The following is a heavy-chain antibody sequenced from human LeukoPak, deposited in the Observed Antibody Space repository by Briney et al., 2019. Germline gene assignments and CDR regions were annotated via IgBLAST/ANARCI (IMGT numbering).Heavy chain of an antibody. CDR1: GFTFNTYA. D-gene: IGHD3-10*01. J-gene: IGHJ4*02. V-gene: IGHV3-23*01. CDR3: TKNSRGLSPCIDY. CDR2: NSGSGGST. Sequence: PGGSLRLSCAASGFTFNTYAMSWVRQAPGKGLEWVSSNSGSGGSTYYADSVEGRFTISRDNSKNTLYLQMNSLRAEGTAVYYCTKNSRGLSPCIDYWGQGTLVTVSS.